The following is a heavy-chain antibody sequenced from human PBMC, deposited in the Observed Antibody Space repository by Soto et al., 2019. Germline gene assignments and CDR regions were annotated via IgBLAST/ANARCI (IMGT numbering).Heavy chain of an antibody. D-gene: IGHD6-13*01. Sequence: SVKVSCKASGGTFSSYAISWVRQAPGQGLEWMGGIIPIFGTANYAQKFQGRVTITADESTSTAYMELSSLRSEDTAVYYCARSPAGYSSSWSPYYFDYWGQGTLVT. V-gene: IGHV1-69*13. J-gene: IGHJ4*02. CDR1: GGTFSSYA. CDR3: ARSPAGYSSSWSPYYFDY. CDR2: IIPIFGTA.